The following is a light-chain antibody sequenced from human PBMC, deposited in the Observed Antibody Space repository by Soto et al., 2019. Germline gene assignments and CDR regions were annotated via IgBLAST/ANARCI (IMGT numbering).Light chain of an antibody. CDR2: DAS. V-gene: IGKV3-11*01. CDR1: QSVRSN. Sequence: EIVMTQSPVTLSVSPGERATLSCRASQSVRSNLAWYQQKPGQAPRLLISDASNRATGIPARFSGSGSGTDFTLTISSLDSEDFAIYYCQQRYNWPLTFGQGTRLEI. J-gene: IGKJ5*01. CDR3: QQRYNWPLT.